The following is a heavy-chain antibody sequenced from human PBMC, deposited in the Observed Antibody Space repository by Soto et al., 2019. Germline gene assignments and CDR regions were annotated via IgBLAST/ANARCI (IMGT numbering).Heavy chain of an antibody. V-gene: IGHV3-23*01. CDR1: GFTFSSYA. D-gene: IGHD3-22*01. J-gene: IGHJ6*02. CDR2: ISGSGGST. Sequence: TGGSLRLSCAASGFTFSSYAMSWVRQAPGKGLEWVSAISGSGGSTYYADSVKGRFTISRDNSKNTLYLQMNSLRAEDTAVYYCAKDLAPDVIVVVTPSVSDVWGQGTTVTVSS. CDR3: AKDLAPDVIVVVTPSVSDV.